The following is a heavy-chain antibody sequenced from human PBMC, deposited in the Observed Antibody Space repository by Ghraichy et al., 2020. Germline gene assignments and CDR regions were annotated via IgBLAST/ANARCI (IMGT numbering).Heavy chain of an antibody. J-gene: IGHJ4*02. CDR3: ARDTPYYGSGSYSSDY. V-gene: IGHV3-48*04. CDR1: GFTFSSYS. CDR2: ISSSSSTI. D-gene: IGHD3-10*01. Sequence: GSLRLSCAASGFTFSSYSMNWVRQAPGKGLEWVSYISSSSSTIYYADSVKGRFTISRDNAKNSLYLQMNSLRAEDTAVYYCARDTPYYGSGSYSSDYWGQGTLVTVSS.